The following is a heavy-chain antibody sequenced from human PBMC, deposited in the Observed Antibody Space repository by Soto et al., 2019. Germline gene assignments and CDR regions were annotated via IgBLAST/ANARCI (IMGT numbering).Heavy chain of an antibody. Sequence: EVQLVESGGGLVQPGGSLRLSCAASGFTFSSYEMNWVRQAPGKGLEWVSYISSSGSTIYYADSVKGRFTISRDNAKNSLYLQMNSLRAEDTAVYYCARVGFWSVYYLTGMDVWGQGTTVTVSS. CDR1: GFTFSSYE. J-gene: IGHJ6*02. D-gene: IGHD3-3*01. V-gene: IGHV3-48*03. CDR3: ARVGFWSVYYLTGMDV. CDR2: ISSSGSTI.